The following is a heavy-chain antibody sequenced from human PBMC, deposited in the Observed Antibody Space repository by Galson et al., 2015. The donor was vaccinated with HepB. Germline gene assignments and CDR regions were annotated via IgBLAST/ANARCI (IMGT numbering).Heavy chain of an antibody. V-gene: IGHV2-70*01. CDR2: IDWNDDK. J-gene: IGHJ4*02. CDR1: GFSLSTSGMC. D-gene: IGHD4-17*01. CDR3: ARMLYGDYVGYFDY. Sequence: PALVKPTQTLTLTCSFSGFSLSTSGMCVSWIRQPPGKGLEWLALIDWNDDKYYSTSLKTRLTISKDTSKNQVVLTMTNMDHVDTATFYCARMLYGDYVGYFDYWGQGTLVTVSS.